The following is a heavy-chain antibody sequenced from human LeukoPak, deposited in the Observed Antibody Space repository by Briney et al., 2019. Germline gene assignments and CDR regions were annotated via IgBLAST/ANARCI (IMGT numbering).Heavy chain of an antibody. Sequence: GGSLRLSCAASGFTFSSYAMHWVRQAPGKGLEWVAVISYDGSNEYYADSVKGRFTVSRDNSKNTLHLQMNSLRAEDTAVYYCARGRSGDIVATIFDYWGQGTWSPSPQ. J-gene: IGHJ4*02. D-gene: IGHD5-12*01. V-gene: IGHV3-30*04. CDR1: GFTFSSYA. CDR2: ISYDGSNE. CDR3: ARGRSGDIVATIFDY.